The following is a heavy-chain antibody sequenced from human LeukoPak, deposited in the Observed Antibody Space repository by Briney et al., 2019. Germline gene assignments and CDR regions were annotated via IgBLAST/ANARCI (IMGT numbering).Heavy chain of an antibody. D-gene: IGHD6-13*01. J-gene: IGHJ6*02. CDR1: GGTFSSYA. V-gene: IGHV1-69*01. CDR2: IIPIFGTA. Sequence: EASVKVSCKASGGTFSSYAISWVRQAPGQGLEWMGGIIPIFGTANYAQKFQGRVTITANESTSTAYMELSSLRSEDTAVYYCARDPGLEAAADDYYYYGMDVWGQGTTVTVSS. CDR3: ARDPGLEAAADDYYYYGMDV.